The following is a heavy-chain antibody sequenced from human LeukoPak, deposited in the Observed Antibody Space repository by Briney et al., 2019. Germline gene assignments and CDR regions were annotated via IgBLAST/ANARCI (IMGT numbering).Heavy chain of an antibody. J-gene: IGHJ3*02. D-gene: IGHD1-26*01. CDR1: GFTFSSYA. Sequence: GGSLRLSCAASGFTFSSYAMHWVRQAPGKGLEWVAVISYDGSNKYYADSAKGRFTISRDNSKNTLYLQMNSLRAEDTAVYYCARDYSYYLMEAFDIWGQGTMVTVSS. V-gene: IGHV3-30-3*01. CDR3: ARDYSYYLMEAFDI. CDR2: ISYDGSNK.